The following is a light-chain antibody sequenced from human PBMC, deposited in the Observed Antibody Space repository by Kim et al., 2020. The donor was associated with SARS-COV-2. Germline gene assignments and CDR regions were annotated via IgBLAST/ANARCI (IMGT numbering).Light chain of an antibody. J-gene: IGLJ2*01. Sequence: GQSITSSCTGTSSDVGGYNYVYWYQQPPGKAPKVMIYDVSKRPSGVSNRFSGSKSGNTASLTISGLQAEDEADYYCSSYTTSDTVVFGGGTQLTVL. V-gene: IGLV2-14*04. CDR3: SSYTTSDTVV. CDR1: SSDVGGYNY. CDR2: DVS.